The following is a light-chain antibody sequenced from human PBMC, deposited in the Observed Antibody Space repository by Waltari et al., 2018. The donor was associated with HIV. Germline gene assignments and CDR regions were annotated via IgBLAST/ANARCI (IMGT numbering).Light chain of an antibody. J-gene: IGLJ2*01. CDR3: CSYAGSSTLV. CDR1: SSDVGSYKL. Sequence: QSALTQPASVSGSPGQSITTPCTGTSSDVGSYKLVSWYQQHPGKAPKLMIYEVSKRPSGVSNRFSGSKSGNTASLTISGLQAEDEADYYCCSYAGSSTLVFGGGTKLTVL. V-gene: IGLV2-23*02. CDR2: EVS.